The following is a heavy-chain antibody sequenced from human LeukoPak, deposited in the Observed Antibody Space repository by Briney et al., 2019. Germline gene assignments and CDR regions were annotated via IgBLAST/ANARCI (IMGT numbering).Heavy chain of an antibody. CDR2: IKQDGSKK. Sequence: GGSLRLSCVASGFPFSSYWMTWVRQAPGKGLEWVAHIKQDGSKKSYVDSVKGRFTSSRHNAKNSLYLQMNSLRAEDTAIYYCTRVGYIDEGIDYWGQGTLVTVSS. D-gene: IGHD5-24*01. CDR1: GFPFSSYW. V-gene: IGHV3-7*04. CDR3: TRVGYIDEGIDY. J-gene: IGHJ4*02.